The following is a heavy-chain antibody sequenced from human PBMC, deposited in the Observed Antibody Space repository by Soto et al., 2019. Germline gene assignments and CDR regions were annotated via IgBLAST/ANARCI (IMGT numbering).Heavy chain of an antibody. CDR2: IYHSGSI. CDR1: SGSISSTNW. D-gene: IGHD3-16*01. Sequence: QVQLQESGPGLVKPSGTLSLTCAVSSGSISSTNWWSWVRQPPGKGLEWIGEIYHSGSINYNPSLNSRLTISVDKSKNQFSMTLSSVTAADTAVYYCGRALRGFSAFDIWGQGTMVTVSS. V-gene: IGHV4-4*02. J-gene: IGHJ3*02. CDR3: GRALRGFSAFDI.